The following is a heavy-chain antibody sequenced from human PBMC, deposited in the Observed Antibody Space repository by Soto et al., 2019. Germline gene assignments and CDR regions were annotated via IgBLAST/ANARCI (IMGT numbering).Heavy chain of an antibody. CDR2: MYYSGAT. CDR3: ARHAAYDSVWGKSDGSDY. J-gene: IGHJ4*02. D-gene: IGHD3-16*01. V-gene: IGHV4-39*01. Sequence: QLQLQESGPGLVKPSETLSLACTVSGGSISSNSYYWDCIRQPPGKGLEWIGSMYYSGATYHNPSLQSRVTISVDTSKNQFSLHLSSVTAADTAVYYCARHAAYDSVWGKSDGSDYWGQGTLVTVSS. CDR1: GGSISSNSYY.